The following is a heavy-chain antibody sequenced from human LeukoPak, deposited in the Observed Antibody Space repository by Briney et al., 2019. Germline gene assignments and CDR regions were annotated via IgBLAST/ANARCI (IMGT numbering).Heavy chain of an antibody. CDR1: GYSFTSYW. J-gene: IGHJ3*02. CDR3: ARGSLNDAFDI. Sequence: GESLKISCKGSGYSFTSYWIGWVRQMPAKDLEWLGIINPGDSDTRYSPSFQGQVTISADKSISTAYLQWSSLKASDTAIYYCARGSLNDAFDIWGQGTVVTVSS. CDR2: INPGDSDT. V-gene: IGHV5-51*01. D-gene: IGHD3-10*01.